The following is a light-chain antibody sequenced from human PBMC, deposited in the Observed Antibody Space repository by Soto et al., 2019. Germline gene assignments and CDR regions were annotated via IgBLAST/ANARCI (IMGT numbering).Light chain of an antibody. CDR3: QQHSHWPPWT. V-gene: IGKV3-11*01. CDR2: GAS. J-gene: IGKJ1*01. Sequence: EVVLTQSPATLSLSPGERATLSCRASENVRTFVDWYQQKPGQAPRLLIYGASNRATGIPARFSGSGSGTDLTLTFSNLEPEDFVVYYCQQHSHWPPWTFGQGTRVEIQ. CDR1: ENVRTF.